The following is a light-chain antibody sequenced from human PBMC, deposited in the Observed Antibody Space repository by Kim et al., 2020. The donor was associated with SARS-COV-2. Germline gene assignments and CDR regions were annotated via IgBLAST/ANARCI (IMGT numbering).Light chain of an antibody. Sequence: GHAHTISCTGTSSHVSGYNYISWYQQQRHKAPILMIYEVSHRPSGVSNRFSGSKSGKPASLTISGLQAEDEADYYCSSYTSSSTRVFGGGTKVTV. V-gene: IGLV2-14*01. CDR1: SSHVSGYNY. J-gene: IGLJ3*02. CDR2: EVS. CDR3: SSYTSSSTRV.